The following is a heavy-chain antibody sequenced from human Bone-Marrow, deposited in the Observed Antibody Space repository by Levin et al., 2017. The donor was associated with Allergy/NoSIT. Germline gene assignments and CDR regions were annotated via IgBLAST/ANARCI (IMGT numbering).Heavy chain of an antibody. D-gene: IGHD6-19*01. V-gene: IGHV3-23*01. CDR2: ISLSGGST. J-gene: IGHJ6*02. Sequence: GGSLRLSCAASGFTFSSYPMSWVRQAPGKGLEWVSAISLSGGSTYYADSVQGRFIISRDNSMNTLFLQMNSLRAEDTAVYYCATEQQWLVPYYYYGMDVWGQGTTVTVSS. CDR3: ATEQQWLVPYYYYGMDV. CDR1: GFTFSSYP.